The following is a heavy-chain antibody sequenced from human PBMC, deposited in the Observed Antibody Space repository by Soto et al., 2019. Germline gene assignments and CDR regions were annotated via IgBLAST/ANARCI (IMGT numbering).Heavy chain of an antibody. D-gene: IGHD3-22*01. CDR1: GYSFYIFW. CDR3: ARLGYDSRQYPFDY. V-gene: IGHV5-51*01. J-gene: IGHJ4*02. CDR2: IYPTYSDT. Sequence: GGSLKILCKGPGYSFYIFWLGWVRQMPGKGLDMMGVIYPTYSDTRYSPSLEGQVTISADKSFSTVYRQWSSLKASDTAMYYCARLGYDSRQYPFDYWGQGTLVTVSS.